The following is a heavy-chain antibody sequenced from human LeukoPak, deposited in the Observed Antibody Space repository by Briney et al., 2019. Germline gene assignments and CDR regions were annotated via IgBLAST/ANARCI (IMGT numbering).Heavy chain of an antibody. CDR3: ARLTMFRGVIYGTDWHSDL. J-gene: IGHJ2*01. Sequence: PSETLSLTCTVSGGSISSYYWSWIRQPPGKGLEWIGYIYYSGSTNYNPSLKGRVTISVDTSKNQFSLKLSSVTAADTAVYYCARLTMFRGVIYGTDWHSDLWGRGTLVTVSS. CDR1: GGSISSYY. D-gene: IGHD3-10*01. V-gene: IGHV4-59*12. CDR2: IYYSGST.